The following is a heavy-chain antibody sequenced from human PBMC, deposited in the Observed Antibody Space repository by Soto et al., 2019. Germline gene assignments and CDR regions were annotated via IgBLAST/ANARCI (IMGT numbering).Heavy chain of an antibody. CDR2: IIPMFGTA. J-gene: IGHJ4*02. Sequence: QVQLVQSGAEVKKPESSVKVSCKAPGGTFSTYAISWVRQAPGQGLEWMGGIIPMFGTANYVQRFQDRVTITADESTNTVYMELSSLRCEVTAVYFCASGIQLWLRRINNGYSGWGQGTLVTVSS. CDR3: ASGIQLWLRRINNGYSG. V-gene: IGHV1-69*12. CDR1: GGTFSTYA. D-gene: IGHD5-18*01.